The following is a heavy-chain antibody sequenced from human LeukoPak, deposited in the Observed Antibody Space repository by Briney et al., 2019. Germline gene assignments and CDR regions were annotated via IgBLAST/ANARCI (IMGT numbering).Heavy chain of an antibody. V-gene: IGHV5-51*01. Sequence: GASLQISCEGSGSIFGNRWIGWVRRLPGKGLEWMGIIYPDDSDTIYSPSFEGQVTISADKSNTTAYLQWSSLKASDTAMYYCARGAYGSGSSYNYYGMDVWGQGTTVTVSS. CDR3: ARGAYGSGSSYNYYGMDV. D-gene: IGHD3-10*01. CDR2: IYPDDSDT. J-gene: IGHJ6*02. CDR1: GSIFGNRW.